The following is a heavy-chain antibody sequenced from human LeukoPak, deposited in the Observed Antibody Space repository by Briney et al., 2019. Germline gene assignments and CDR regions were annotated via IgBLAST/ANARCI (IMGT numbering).Heavy chain of an antibody. CDR1: GYSISSGYY. V-gene: IGHV4-38-2*02. CDR3: RDSGYKFDF. J-gene: IGHJ4*02. Sequence: SETLSLTCTVSGYSISSGYYWGWVRQPPGKGLEWIGSLYHSGSPYSNPSLQSRVTISVDTSKNQFSLKLSSMIAADTAVYCTRDSGYKFDFWGQGTLVMVSS. CDR2: LYHSGSP. D-gene: IGHD5-12*01.